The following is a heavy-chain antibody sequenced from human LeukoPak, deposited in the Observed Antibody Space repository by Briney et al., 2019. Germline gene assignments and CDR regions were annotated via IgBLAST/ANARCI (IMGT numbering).Heavy chain of an antibody. J-gene: IGHJ5*02. CDR2: ISAYNGNT. V-gene: IGHV1-18*01. Sequence: GASVKVSCKASGYTFTSYGISWVRQAPGQGLEWMGWISAYNGNTNYAQKLQGRVTMTTDTSTSTAYMELRSLRSDDTAVYYCARSHLHTYYYGSGSYQNWFDPWGQGTLVTVSS. CDR3: ARSHLHTYYYGSGSYQNWFDP. CDR1: GYTFTSYG. D-gene: IGHD3-10*01.